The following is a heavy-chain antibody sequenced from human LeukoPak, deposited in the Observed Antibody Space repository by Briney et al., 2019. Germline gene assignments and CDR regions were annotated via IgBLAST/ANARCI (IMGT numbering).Heavy chain of an antibody. V-gene: IGHV4-34*01. D-gene: IGHD2-15*01. CDR2: INHSGST. J-gene: IGHJ4*02. CDR3: ARSGYCSGGSCHQPFDY. Sequence: PSETLSLTRAVYGGSFSGYYWSWIRQPPGKGLEWIGEINHSGSTNYNPSLKSRVTISVDTSKNQFSLKLSSVTAADTAVYYCARSGYCSGGSCHQPFDYWGQGTLVTVSS. CDR1: GGSFSGYY.